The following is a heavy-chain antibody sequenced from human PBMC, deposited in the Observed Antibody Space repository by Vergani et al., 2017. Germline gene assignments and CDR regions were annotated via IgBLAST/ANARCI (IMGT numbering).Heavy chain of an antibody. Sequence: QVTLKESGPALVKPTQTLTLTCTFSGFSLSTSGMRVSWIRQPPGKALEWLARIDWDDDKFYSTSLKTRLTISKDTSKNQVVLTMTNMDPVDTATYYCARGRYYYGSGSLDAVDIWGQGTMVTVSS. J-gene: IGHJ3*02. CDR1: GFSLSTSGMR. D-gene: IGHD3-10*01. V-gene: IGHV2-70*04. CDR2: IDWDDDK. CDR3: ARGRYYYGSGSLDAVDI.